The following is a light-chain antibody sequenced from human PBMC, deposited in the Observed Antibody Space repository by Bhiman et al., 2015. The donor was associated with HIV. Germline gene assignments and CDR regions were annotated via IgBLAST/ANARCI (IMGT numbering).Light chain of an antibody. V-gene: IGLV3-1*01. CDR1: KLGDKY. CDR2: QDS. J-gene: IGLJ1*01. CDR3: QAWDSSTYV. Sequence: SYELTQPPSVSVSPGQTASITCSGDKLGDKYACWYQQKPGQSPVLVIYQDSKRPSGIPERFSGSNSGNTATLTISGTQAMDEADYYCQAWDSSTYVFGTGTKGHRP.